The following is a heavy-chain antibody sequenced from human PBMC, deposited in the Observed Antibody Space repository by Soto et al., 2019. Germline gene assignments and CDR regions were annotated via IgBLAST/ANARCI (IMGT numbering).Heavy chain of an antibody. J-gene: IGHJ5*02. CDR3: ARATLNWNPGYDP. V-gene: IGHV3-21*01. CDR2: ISSSSSYI. CDR1: GFTFSSYS. Sequence: GGSLRLSCAASGFTFSSYSMNWVRQAPGKGLEWVSSISSSSSYIYYADSVKGRFTISRDNAKNSLYLQMNSLRAEDTAVYYCARATLNWNPGYDPWGQGTLVTVSS. D-gene: IGHD1-1*01.